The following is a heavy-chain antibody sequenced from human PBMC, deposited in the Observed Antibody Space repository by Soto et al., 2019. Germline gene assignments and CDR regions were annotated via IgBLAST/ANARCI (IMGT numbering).Heavy chain of an antibody. J-gene: IGHJ3*02. CDR2: IKPDGSEK. CDR1: GFTFSSYW. D-gene: IGHD1-26*01. CDR3: ARDGIGGATKAFDI. V-gene: IGHV3-7*03. Sequence: GGSLRLSCAASGFTFSSYWMSWVRQAPGKGLEWVANIKPDGSEKYYVDSVKGRFTISRDNANNSLYLQMNSLRAEDTAVYYCARDGIGGATKAFDIWGQGTMVTVSS.